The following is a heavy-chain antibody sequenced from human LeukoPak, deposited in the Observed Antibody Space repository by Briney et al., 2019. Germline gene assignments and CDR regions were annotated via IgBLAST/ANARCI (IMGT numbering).Heavy chain of an antibody. CDR2: IYHSGST. D-gene: IGHD6-13*01. Sequence: SETLSLTCTVSGGSISSGGYYWSWIRQPPGKGLEWIGYIYHSGSTYYNPSLKSRVTISVDRSKNQFSLKLSSVTAADTAVYYCARAVDRIAAGLPDYWGQGTLVTVSS. J-gene: IGHJ4*02. V-gene: IGHV4-30-2*01. CDR1: GGSISSGGYY. CDR3: ARAVDRIAAGLPDY.